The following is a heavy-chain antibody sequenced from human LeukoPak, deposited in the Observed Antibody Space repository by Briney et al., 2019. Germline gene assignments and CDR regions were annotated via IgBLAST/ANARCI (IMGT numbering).Heavy chain of an antibody. CDR2: IYHSGST. D-gene: IGHD6-13*01. CDR1: GGSISSGGYY. V-gene: IGHV4-30-2*01. J-gene: IGHJ3*02. Sequence: PSETLSLTWTVSGGSISSGGYYWRWIRQPPGKGLEWIGYIYHSGSTYYNPSLKSRVTISVDRSKNQFSLKLSSVTAADMAVYYCARGSETPAAGTDAFDIWGQGTMVTVSS. CDR3: ARGSETPAAGTDAFDI.